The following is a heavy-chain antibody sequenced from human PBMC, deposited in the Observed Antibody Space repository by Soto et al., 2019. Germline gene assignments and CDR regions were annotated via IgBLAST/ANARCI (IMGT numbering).Heavy chain of an antibody. V-gene: IGHV1-3*01. CDR2: INAGNGNT. CDR1: GYTFTSYA. Sequence: ASVKVSCKASGYTFTSYAIHWVRQAPGQRLEWIGWINAGNGNTKYSQKFQGRVTITRDTSASTAYMELSSLRSEDTAVYYCARDHSSSSDDAFDIWGQGTMVTVSS. CDR3: ARDHSSSSDDAFDI. J-gene: IGHJ3*02. D-gene: IGHD6-6*01.